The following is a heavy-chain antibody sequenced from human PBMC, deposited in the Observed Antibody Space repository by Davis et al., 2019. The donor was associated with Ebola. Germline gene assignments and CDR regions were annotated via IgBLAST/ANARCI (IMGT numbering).Heavy chain of an antibody. J-gene: IGHJ3*02. D-gene: IGHD3-3*01. V-gene: IGHV1-2*02. CDR3: ARATSDYDFWSTTDAFDI. CDR2: INPNSGGT. Sequence: ASVKVSCKASGGTFSSYAISWVRQAPGQGLEWMGWINPNSGGTNYAQKFQGRVTMTRDTSISTAYMELSRLRSDDTAVYYCARATSDYDFWSTTDAFDIWGQGTMVTVSS. CDR1: GGTFSSYA.